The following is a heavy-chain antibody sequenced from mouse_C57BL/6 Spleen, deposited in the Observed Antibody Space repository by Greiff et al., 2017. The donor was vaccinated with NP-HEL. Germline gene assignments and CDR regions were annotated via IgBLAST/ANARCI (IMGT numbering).Heavy chain of an antibody. V-gene: IGHV14-2*01. CDR1: GFNIKDYY. Sequence: VQLQQSGAELVKPGASVKLSCTASGFNIKDYYMHWVKQRTEQGLEWIGRIDPEDGETKYDPKFQGKATITADTSSNTAYLQLSSLTSEDTAVYYCARRGGTTEFAYWGQGTLVTVSA. CDR2: IDPEDGET. CDR3: ARRGGTTEFAY. D-gene: IGHD2-14*01. J-gene: IGHJ3*01.